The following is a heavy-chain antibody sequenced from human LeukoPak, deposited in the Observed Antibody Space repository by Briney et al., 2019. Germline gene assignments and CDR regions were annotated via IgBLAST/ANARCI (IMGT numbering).Heavy chain of an antibody. CDR2: ISYDGSNK. D-gene: IGHD5-18*01. J-gene: IGHJ3*02. CDR3: ARDTAMVGHDAFDI. Sequence: GGSLRLSCAASGFTFSSYAMHWVRQAPGKGLEWVAVISYDGSNKYYADSVKGRFTISRDNSKNTLYLQMNSLRAEDTAVYYCARDTAMVGHDAFDIWGQGAVVTVSS. CDR1: GFTFSSYA. V-gene: IGHV3-30-3*01.